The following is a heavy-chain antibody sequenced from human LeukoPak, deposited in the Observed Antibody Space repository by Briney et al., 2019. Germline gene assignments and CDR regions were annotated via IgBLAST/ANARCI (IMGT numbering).Heavy chain of an antibody. D-gene: IGHD2-21*01. CDR2: IYYSGST. V-gene: IGHV4-39*07. CDR3: ARVLRGGAQNYFDY. Sequence: SETLSLTCTVSGGSISSNAYYWGWIRQPPGKGLEWIGSIYYSGSTYYNPSLKSRVTISVDTSKNQFSLKLSSVTAADTAVYYCARVLRGGAQNYFDYWGQGTLVTVSS. J-gene: IGHJ4*02. CDR1: GGSISSNAYY.